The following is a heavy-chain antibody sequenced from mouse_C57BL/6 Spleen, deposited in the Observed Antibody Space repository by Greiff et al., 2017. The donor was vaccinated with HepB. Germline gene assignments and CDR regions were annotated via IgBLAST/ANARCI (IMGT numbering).Heavy chain of an antibody. J-gene: IGHJ4*01. CDR2: ISYDGSN. V-gene: IGHV3-6*01. CDR3: ARDQGLRRAMDY. CDR1: GYSITSGYY. Sequence: EVKLVESGPGLVKPSQSLSLTCSVTGYSITSGYYWNWIRQLPGNKLEWMGYISYDGSNNYKPSLKTRISITRDTSKNQFFLKLNSVTTEDTATYYCARDQGLRRAMDYWGKGTSVTVSS. D-gene: IGHD2-4*01.